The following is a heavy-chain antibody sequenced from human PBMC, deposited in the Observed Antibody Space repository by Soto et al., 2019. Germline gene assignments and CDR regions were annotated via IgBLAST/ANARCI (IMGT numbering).Heavy chain of an antibody. V-gene: IGHV4-30-4*01. D-gene: IGHD6-6*01. Sequence: QVQLPESDPGLVKPSQTLSLTCTVSGNSISRGDYYSRWIRQPPGKGLEWIGYIYYSERTYYNPYLMSRVTIAVEMSRNQFSLQLSSVTAAYTAVYYCALVRRYYGMDVWGQGTTVTVSS. CDR1: GNSISRGDYY. CDR3: ALVRRYYGMDV. CDR2: IYYSERT. J-gene: IGHJ6*02.